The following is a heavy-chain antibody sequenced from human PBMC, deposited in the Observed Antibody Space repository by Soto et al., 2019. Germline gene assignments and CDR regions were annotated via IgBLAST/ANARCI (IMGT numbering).Heavy chain of an antibody. D-gene: IGHD4-17*01. CDR3: ARAGDYPSYYYYGMDV. V-gene: IGHV1-18*01. CDR2: ISAYNGNT. CDR1: GYTFTSYG. J-gene: IGHJ6*02. Sequence: ASVKVSCKASGYTFTSYGISWVRQAPGQGLEWMGWISAYNGNTNYAQKLQGRVTMTTDTSTSTAYMELRSLRSDDTAVYYCARAGDYPSYYYYGMDVWGQGTTVTVSS.